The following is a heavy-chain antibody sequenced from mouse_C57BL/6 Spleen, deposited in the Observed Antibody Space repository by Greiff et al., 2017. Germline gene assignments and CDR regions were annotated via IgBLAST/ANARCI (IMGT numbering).Heavy chain of an antibody. D-gene: IGHD1-1*01. J-gene: IGHJ1*03. CDR1: GYTFTSYT. CDR3: ARDNYGSSPSYWYFDV. CDR2: INPSSGYT. Sequence: VQLQQSGAELARPGASVTMSCKASGYTFTSYTMHWVKQRPGQGLEWIGYINPSSGYTKYNQKFKDKATLTADKSSSTAYMQLSSLTSEDSAVYYCARDNYGSSPSYWYFDVWGTGTTVTVSS. V-gene: IGHV1-4*01.